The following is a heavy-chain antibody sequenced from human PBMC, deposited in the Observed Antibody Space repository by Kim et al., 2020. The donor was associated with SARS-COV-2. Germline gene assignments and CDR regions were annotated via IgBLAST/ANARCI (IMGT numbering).Heavy chain of an antibody. Sequence: KGRFTISRDNAKNSLYLQMNSLRDEDTAVYYCARGLSRYYDSSGYYYFGYWGQGTLVTVSS. J-gene: IGHJ4*02. V-gene: IGHV3-48*02. D-gene: IGHD3-22*01. CDR3: ARGLSRYYDSSGYYYFGY.